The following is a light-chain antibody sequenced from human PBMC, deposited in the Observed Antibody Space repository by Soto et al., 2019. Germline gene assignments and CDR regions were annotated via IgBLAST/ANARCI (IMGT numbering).Light chain of an antibody. CDR3: IQRRELPYT. V-gene: IGKV2-40*01. J-gene: IGKJ2*01. Sequence: DIVMTQPLLSLPVTPGEPASISCRSSQSLLDSHDGNTYLDWYLQNPGQSPQLLNYPLSYRASRVPGRFSGSGSGTAFTLKISRVEADDVGVYYGIQRRELPYTFGQGTKLEI. CDR2: PLS. CDR1: QSLLDSHDGNTY.